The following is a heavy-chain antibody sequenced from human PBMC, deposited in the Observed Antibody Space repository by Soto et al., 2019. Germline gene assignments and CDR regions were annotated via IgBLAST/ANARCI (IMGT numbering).Heavy chain of an antibody. Sequence: PSETLSLTCTVSGGSLSSNYYYWASIRQPPGKGLEWIGSIYYSGGTYYNPSLKSRVTISVDTSKNQFSMKLSSVTAADTALYYCARPSGSYLFYFDYWGQGTLVTVS. D-gene: IGHD1-26*01. V-gene: IGHV4-39*01. CDR3: ARPSGSYLFYFDY. CDR1: GGSLSSNYYY. J-gene: IGHJ4*02. CDR2: IYYSGGT.